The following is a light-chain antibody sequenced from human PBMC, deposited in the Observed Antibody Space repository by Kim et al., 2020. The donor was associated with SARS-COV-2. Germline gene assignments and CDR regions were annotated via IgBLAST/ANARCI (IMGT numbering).Light chain of an antibody. CDR3: NSRDSSGKEV. Sequence: SSELTQDPAVSVALGQTVRITCQGDSLRSYYASWYQQKPGQAPVLVIYGKNNRPSGIPDRFSGSSSGNTASLTITGAQAEDEADYYCNSRDSSGKEVFGG. CDR2: GKN. V-gene: IGLV3-19*01. J-gene: IGLJ2*01. CDR1: SLRSYY.